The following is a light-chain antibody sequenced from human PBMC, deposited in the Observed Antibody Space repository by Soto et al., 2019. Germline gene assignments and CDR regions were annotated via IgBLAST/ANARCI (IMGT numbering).Light chain of an antibody. CDR1: QNINTY. CDR2: AAS. CDR3: QQSFGTLLLS. Sequence: DIQMTQSPSSLAASIGDGVTITCRASQNINTYLNWYQQKPGKAPKLLISAASNLQSGVPSRFSGSGSGTGFPLTISGLEPEDFATKYCQQSFGTLLLSFGQGTRLEIK. J-gene: IGKJ5*01. V-gene: IGKV1-39*01.